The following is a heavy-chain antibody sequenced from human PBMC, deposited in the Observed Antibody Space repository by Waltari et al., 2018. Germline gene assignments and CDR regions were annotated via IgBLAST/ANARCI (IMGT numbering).Heavy chain of an antibody. CDR1: GGSISSGGYS. CDR3: ARGKRVRSSGYYYNWYFDL. V-gene: IGHV4-30-2*01. J-gene: IGHJ2*01. D-gene: IGHD3-22*01. CDR2: IYPSGST. Sequence: QLQLQESGSGLVTPSQTLSLTCAVSGGSISSGGYSWSWIRQPPGTGREWIGYIYPSGSTYYNPSLKSRVTISVDRSKNQFSLKLSSVTAADTAVYYCARGKRVRSSGYYYNWYFDLWGRGTLVTVSS.